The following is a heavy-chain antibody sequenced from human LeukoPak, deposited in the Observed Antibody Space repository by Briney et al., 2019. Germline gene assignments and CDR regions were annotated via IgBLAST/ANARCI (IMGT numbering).Heavy chain of an antibody. CDR1: GFTFDDYG. J-gene: IGHJ3*02. D-gene: IGHD6-13*01. CDR3: ARTKQQLVLDAFDI. CDR2: INWDGGST. Sequence: PGGSLRLSCAASGFTFDDYGMSGVRQAPGKGLEWVSGINWDGGSTGYADSVKGRFTISRDNAKNSLYLQMNSLRAEDTALYYCARTKQQLVLDAFDIWGQGTMVTVSS. V-gene: IGHV3-20*04.